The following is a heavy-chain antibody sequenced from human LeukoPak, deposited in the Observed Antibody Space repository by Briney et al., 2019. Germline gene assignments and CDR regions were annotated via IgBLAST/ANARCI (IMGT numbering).Heavy chain of an antibody. V-gene: IGHV3-48*03. CDR3: ASCSSTSCYAVSFDY. CDR1: GFTFSSYE. CDR2: ISSSGSTI. D-gene: IGHD2-2*01. J-gene: IGHJ4*02. Sequence: PGGSLRLSCAASGFTFSSYEMNWARQAPGKGLEWVSYISSSGSTIYYADSVKGRFTISRDNAKNSLYLQMNSLRAEDTAVYYCASCSSTSCYAVSFDYWGQGTLVTVSS.